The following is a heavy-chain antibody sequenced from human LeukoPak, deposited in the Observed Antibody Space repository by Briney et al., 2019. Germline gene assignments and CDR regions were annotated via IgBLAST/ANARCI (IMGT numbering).Heavy chain of an antibody. D-gene: IGHD4-17*01. Sequence: SETLSLTCAVYGGSFSGCYWSWIRQPPGKGLEWIGEINHSGSTNYNPSLKSRVTISVDTSKNQFSLKLSSVTAADTAVYYCATHDYGDYQDYYYMDVWGKGTTVTVSS. CDR1: GGSFSGCY. CDR2: INHSGST. V-gene: IGHV4-34*01. CDR3: ATHDYGDYQDYYYMDV. J-gene: IGHJ6*03.